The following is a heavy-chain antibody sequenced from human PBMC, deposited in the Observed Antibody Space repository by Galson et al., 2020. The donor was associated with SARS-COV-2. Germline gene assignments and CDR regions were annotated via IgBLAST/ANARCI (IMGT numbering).Heavy chain of an antibody. CDR3: ARDLDGAANWGLTP. CDR2: INWHGGST. D-gene: IGHD7-27*01. J-gene: IGHJ5*02. V-gene: IGHV3-20*01. CDR1: GFTFDDYG. Sequence: GGSLTLSCEASGFTFDDYGMSWVSQAPGKGLEWVSGINWHGGSTGYADSVKGRFTISRDNAKNSLYLQMNSLRAEDTALYHCARDLDGAANWGLTPWGQGTLVTVSS.